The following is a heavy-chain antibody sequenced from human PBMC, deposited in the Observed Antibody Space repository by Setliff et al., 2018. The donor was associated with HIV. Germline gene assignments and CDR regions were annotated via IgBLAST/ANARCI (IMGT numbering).Heavy chain of an antibody. CDR2: IHTSGST. V-gene: IGHV4-61*02. CDR3: ARITMVRGVYYGMDV. CDR1: GGSISSGSYY. Sequence: SETLSLTCTVSGGSISSGSYYWSWIRQPAGKGLEWIGRIHTSGSTNYNPSLKSRVTISVDTSKNQFSLKLSSVTAADTAVYYCARITMVRGVYYGMDVGGQGTTVTVSS. D-gene: IGHD3-10*01. J-gene: IGHJ6*02.